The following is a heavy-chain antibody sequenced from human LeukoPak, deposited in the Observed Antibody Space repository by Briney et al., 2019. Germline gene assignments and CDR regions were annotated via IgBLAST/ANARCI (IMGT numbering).Heavy chain of an antibody. Sequence: ASVKVSCKASGYTFAGYYMHWVRQAPGQGLEWMGWINPNSGGTNYAQKFEGRVTMTRDTSISTAYMELSRLRSDDTAVYYCAREDSGWYVDYWGQGTLVTVSS. CDR3: AREDSGWYVDY. J-gene: IGHJ4*02. CDR1: GYTFAGYY. D-gene: IGHD6-19*01. CDR2: INPNSGGT. V-gene: IGHV1-2*02.